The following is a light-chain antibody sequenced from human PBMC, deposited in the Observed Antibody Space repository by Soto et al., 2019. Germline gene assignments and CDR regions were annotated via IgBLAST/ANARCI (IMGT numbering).Light chain of an antibody. J-gene: IGKJ5*01. V-gene: IGKV3-15*01. CDR3: EQYSKWPPFT. CDR2: AAS. CDR1: QSVSRK. Sequence: EAVMPQSQATLSVSPGDSAPLSCWASQSVSRKVAWYQQKPGQAPRLLMNAASTMAAGIPTRVRGSGSGTEFTLTLSSLQPEDLAVYYCEQYSKWPPFTFGQGTDWRL.